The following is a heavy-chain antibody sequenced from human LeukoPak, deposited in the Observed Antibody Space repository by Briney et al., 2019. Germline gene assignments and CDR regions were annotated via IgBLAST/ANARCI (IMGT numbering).Heavy chain of an antibody. CDR2: ISWNSGSI. Sequence: GRSLRLSCAASGFTFDDYAMHWVRQAPGKGLEWVSGISWNSGSIGYADSVKGRFTISRDNAKNSLYLQMNSLRAEDTVLYYCAKDMGSGSYYYYYGMDVWGQGTTVTVSS. D-gene: IGHD1-26*01. CDR1: GFTFDDYA. J-gene: IGHJ6*02. CDR3: AKDMGSGSYYYYYGMDV. V-gene: IGHV3-9*01.